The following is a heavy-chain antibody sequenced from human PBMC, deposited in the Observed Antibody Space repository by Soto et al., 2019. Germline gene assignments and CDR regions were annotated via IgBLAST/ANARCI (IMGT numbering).Heavy chain of an antibody. V-gene: IGHV1-3*01. CDR3: ARVKITIFGVADYYLDY. D-gene: IGHD3-3*01. CDR2: INAGNGNT. Sequence: GASAKVSCKASGYTFTSYAMHWVRQAHGQRLEWMGWINAGNGNTKYSQKFQGRVTITRDTSASTAYMELSSLRSEDTAVYYCARVKITIFGVADYYLDYWGQGTLVTVSS. J-gene: IGHJ4*02. CDR1: GYTFTSYA.